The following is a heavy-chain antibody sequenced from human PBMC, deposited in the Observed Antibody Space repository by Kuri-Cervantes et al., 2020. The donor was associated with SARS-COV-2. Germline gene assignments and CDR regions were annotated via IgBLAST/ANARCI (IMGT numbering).Heavy chain of an antibody. CDR2: ISGSGGST. Sequence: GESLKISCAASGSTFSSYAMSWVRQAPGKGLEWVSAISGSGGSTYYADSVKGRFTISRDNSKNTLYLQMNSLRAEDTAVYYCAGTTSGLAYWGQGTLVTVSS. CDR1: GSTFSSYA. J-gene: IGHJ4*02. CDR3: AGTTSGLAY. V-gene: IGHV3-23*01. D-gene: IGHD1-7*01.